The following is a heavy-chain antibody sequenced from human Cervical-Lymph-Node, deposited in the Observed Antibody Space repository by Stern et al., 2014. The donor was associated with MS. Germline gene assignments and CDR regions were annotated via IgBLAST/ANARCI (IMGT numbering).Heavy chain of an antibody. CDR2: ISADGTLK. D-gene: IGHD1-20*01. CDR1: GFTFSAYG. J-gene: IGHJ5*02. Sequence: QVQLVESGGGVVQPGRSLRLSCAASGFTFSAYGMHWVRQGPGKGLEWVAVISADGTLKFYGDSVKGRFTISRDNSKNTLFLQMNSLRAEDTAVYYCARGDNWRRLNPWGQGTLVTVSS. V-gene: IGHV3-30*03. CDR3: ARGDNWRRLNP.